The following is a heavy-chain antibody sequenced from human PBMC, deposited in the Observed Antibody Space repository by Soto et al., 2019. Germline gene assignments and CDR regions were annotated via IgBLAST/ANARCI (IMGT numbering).Heavy chain of an antibody. CDR1: GYTFSSYG. J-gene: IGHJ6*02. CDR2: ISDYNGNT. Sequence: QVQLVQSGAEVKRAGASVKVSCKASGYTFSSYGLSWVRQAPGQGLEWMGWISDYNGNTHYAQKFQGRVIMTTDTSARTAYMEWRSLRSGDTAVYFCAREGYYSGSGTYSPPRYYGMDVWGQGTTVTVSS. V-gene: IGHV1-18*01. CDR3: AREGYYSGSGTYSPPRYYGMDV. D-gene: IGHD3-10*01.